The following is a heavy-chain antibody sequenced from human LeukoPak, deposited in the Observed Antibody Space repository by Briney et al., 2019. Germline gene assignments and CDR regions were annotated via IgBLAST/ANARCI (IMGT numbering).Heavy chain of an antibody. V-gene: IGHV3-30*18. CDR3: AKDRWPYSSGGYYFDY. D-gene: IGHD6-19*01. J-gene: IGHJ4*02. CDR1: GFTFSSYG. CDR2: ISYDGSNK. Sequence: GRSLRLSCAASGFTFSSYGMHWVRQAPGKGLEWVVVISYDGSNKYYADSVKGRFTISRDNSKNTLYLQMNSLRAEDTAVYYCAKDRWPYSSGGYYFDYWGQGTLVTVSS.